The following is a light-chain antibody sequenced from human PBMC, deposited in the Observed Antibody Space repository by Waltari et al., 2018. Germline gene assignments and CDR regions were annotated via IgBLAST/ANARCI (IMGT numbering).Light chain of an antibody. CDR3: QQYDSSPRT. Sequence: EIVLTQSPGTLSLTPGERATLSGRTSQSVSSSYLAWYLQKPGQAPRLLIYGASSRATGIPDRFSGSGSGTDFTLTISRLEPEDFAVYYCQQYDSSPRTFGQGTKVEIK. V-gene: IGKV3-20*01. CDR1: QSVSSSY. J-gene: IGKJ1*01. CDR2: GAS.